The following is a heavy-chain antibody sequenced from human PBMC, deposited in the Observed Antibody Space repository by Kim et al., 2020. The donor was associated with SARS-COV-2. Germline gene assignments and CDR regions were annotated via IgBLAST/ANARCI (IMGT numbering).Heavy chain of an antibody. CDR2: INPSGGST. CDR3: ARDLGRGAGYSYGWVDY. D-gene: IGHD5-18*01. V-gene: IGHV1-46*01. J-gene: IGHJ4*02. Sequence: ASVKVSCKASGYTFTSYYMHWVRQAPGQGLEWMGIINPSGGSTSYAQKFQGRVTMTRDTSTSTVYMELSSLRSEDTAVYYCARDLGRGAGYSYGWVDYWGQGTLVTVSS. CDR1: GYTFTSYY.